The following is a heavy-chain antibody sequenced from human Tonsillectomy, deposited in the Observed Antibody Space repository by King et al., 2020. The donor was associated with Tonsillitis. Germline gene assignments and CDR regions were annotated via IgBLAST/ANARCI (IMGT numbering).Heavy chain of an antibody. CDR3: ARPGPGEYSGYDPYWYFDL. D-gene: IGHD5-12*01. V-gene: IGHV5-51*01. CDR1: GYSFTTSW. Sequence: VQLVESGAEVKKPGESLKISCQGSGYSFTTSWIGWVRQMPGKGLEWMGIIYPRDSDIRYSPSFQGQVTISADKSISTAYLQWSSLKASDTAMYYCARPGPGEYSGYDPYWYFDLWGRGTLVTVSS. CDR2: IYPRDSDI. J-gene: IGHJ2*01.